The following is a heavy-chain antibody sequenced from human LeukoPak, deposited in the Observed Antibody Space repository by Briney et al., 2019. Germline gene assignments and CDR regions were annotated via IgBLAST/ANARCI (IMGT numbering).Heavy chain of an antibody. Sequence: ASVKVSCKASGYTFTSYDINWVRQATGQGLEWMEWMNPNSGNTGYAQKFQGRVTMTRNTSISTAYMELSSLRYEDTAVYYCARDYYDSSGSAFDIWGQGPMVTVSS. CDR2: MNPNSGNT. CDR1: GYTFTSYD. J-gene: IGHJ3*02. V-gene: IGHV1-8*01. CDR3: ARDYYDSSGSAFDI. D-gene: IGHD3-22*01.